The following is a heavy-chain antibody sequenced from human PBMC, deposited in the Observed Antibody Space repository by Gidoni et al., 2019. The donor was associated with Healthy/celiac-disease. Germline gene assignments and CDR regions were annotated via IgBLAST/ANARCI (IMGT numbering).Heavy chain of an antibody. Sequence: EVQLVESGGGLVQPVRSLRLSCAAPGSTFDDYAMHWVRQAPGKGLEWVSGISWNSGSIGYADSVKGRFTISRDNAKNSLYLQMNSLRAEDTAVYYCAKDYYGSGSYYRSPAFDIWGQGTMVTVSS. V-gene: IGHV3-9*01. CDR3: AKDYYGSGSYYRSPAFDI. CDR1: GSTFDDYA. D-gene: IGHD3-10*01. J-gene: IGHJ3*02. CDR2: ISWNSGSI.